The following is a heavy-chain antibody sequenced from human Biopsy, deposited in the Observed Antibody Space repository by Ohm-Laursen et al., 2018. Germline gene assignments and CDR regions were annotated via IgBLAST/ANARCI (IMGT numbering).Heavy chain of an antibody. D-gene: IGHD3-16*01. V-gene: IGHV3-74*01. Sequence: SLRLSCAASGFTFSSYWMHWVRQAPGKGLVWVSCIYSDGSSTSYADSVKGRFTISRDNAKNTMYLQMNSLRAEDTAVYYCARDRLEESEINYYYGMDVWGQGTTVPVSS. CDR3: ARDRLEESEINYYYGMDV. J-gene: IGHJ6*02. CDR1: GFTFSSYW. CDR2: IYSDGSST.